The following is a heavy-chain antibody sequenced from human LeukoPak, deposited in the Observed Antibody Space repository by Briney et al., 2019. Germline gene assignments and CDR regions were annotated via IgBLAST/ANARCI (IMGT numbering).Heavy chain of an antibody. CDR1: GFIFNNYA. J-gene: IGHJ4*02. D-gene: IGHD6-19*01. CDR3: AKDNRRHYTSGPNPDSLH. Sequence: RPGGSLRLSCAGSGFIFNNYAMHWVRQPPGKGLEWVSGISWNSGGIDYADSVKGRFTISRDNAKNSLYLQMNSLRVEDTAFYYCAKDNRRHYTSGPNPDSLHWGQGALVTVSS. CDR2: ISWNSGGI. V-gene: IGHV3-9*01.